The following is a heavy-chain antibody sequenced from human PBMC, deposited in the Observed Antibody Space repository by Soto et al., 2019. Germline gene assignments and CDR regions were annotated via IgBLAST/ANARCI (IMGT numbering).Heavy chain of an antibody. Sequence: EVQLLESGGGLVQPGGSLRLSCAASGLTFSSFAMSWVRQAPGKGLEWVSAIDTSGGGTYYADSVKGRFTISRDNSKNTLYLQMNSLRAEDTAVYYAVKGSRTLGDSWGQGTLVTVSS. V-gene: IGHV3-23*01. CDR2: IDTSGGGT. J-gene: IGHJ4*02. CDR3: VKGSRTLGDS. D-gene: IGHD6-13*01. CDR1: GLTFSSFA.